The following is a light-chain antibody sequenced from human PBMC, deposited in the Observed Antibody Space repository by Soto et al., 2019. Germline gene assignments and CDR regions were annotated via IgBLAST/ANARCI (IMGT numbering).Light chain of an antibody. V-gene: IGLV1-44*01. CDR1: SSNIGSNT. J-gene: IGLJ3*02. CDR3: AAWDDRLNGWV. Sequence: QSALTQPPSASGTPGQRVTISCSGSSSNIGSNTVNWYQQLPGTAPKLLIYSNNQRPSGVPDRFSGSKSGTSASLAISGLQSEDEDDYYCAAWDDRLNGWVFGGGTKVTVL. CDR2: SNN.